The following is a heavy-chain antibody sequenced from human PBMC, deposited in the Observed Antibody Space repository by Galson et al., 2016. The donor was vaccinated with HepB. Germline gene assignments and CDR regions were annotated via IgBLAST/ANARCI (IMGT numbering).Heavy chain of an antibody. V-gene: IGHV4-4*02. CDR2: IYHSGST. Sequence: SETLSLTCAVSGDAITNNWWSWVRQPPGKGPEWIGEIYHSGSTNYKSSLKSRVTISVDKSKNQFSLTLSSVTAADTAVYYCARDRRFRAFSSSFGMDVWGQGTTVTVSS. CDR1: GDAITNNW. D-gene: IGHD3-16*01. CDR3: ARDRRFRAFSSSFGMDV. J-gene: IGHJ6*02.